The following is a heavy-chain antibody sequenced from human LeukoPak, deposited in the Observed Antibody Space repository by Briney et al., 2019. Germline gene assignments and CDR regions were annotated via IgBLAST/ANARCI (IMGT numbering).Heavy chain of an antibody. CDR3: ARGPPPDFDY. Sequence: SETLSLTCTVSGGSFSTYYWSWIRQPPGKGLEWIGYIYYSGSTDYNPSLRSRVDMSVDTSKKQFPLKLSSVTTADTAVYYCARGPPPDFDYWGRGTLVTVSS. V-gene: IGHV4-59*01. J-gene: IGHJ4*02. CDR2: IYYSGST. CDR1: GGSFSTYY.